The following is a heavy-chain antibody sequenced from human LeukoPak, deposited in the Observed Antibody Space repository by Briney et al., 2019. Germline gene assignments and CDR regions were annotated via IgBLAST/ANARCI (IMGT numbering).Heavy chain of an antibody. V-gene: IGHV4-34*01. CDR3: ARAGYGSGFNFDY. J-gene: IGHJ4*02. Sequence: SETLSLTCAVYGGSFSGYYWSWIRQPPGKGLEWIGEINHSGSTNYNPSLKSRVTISVDTSKNQFSLKLSSVTAADTAVYYCARAGYGSGFNFDYWGQGTLVTVSS. D-gene: IGHD3-10*01. CDR2: INHSGST. CDR1: GGSFSGYY.